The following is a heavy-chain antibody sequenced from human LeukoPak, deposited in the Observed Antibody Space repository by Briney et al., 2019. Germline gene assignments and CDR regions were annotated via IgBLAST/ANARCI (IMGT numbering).Heavy chain of an antibody. V-gene: IGHV3-7*01. Sequence: GGSLRLSCAASGFTFSSYWMSWVRQAPGKGLEWVANIKQDGSEKYYVDSVKGRFTISRDNAKNSLYLQMNSLRAEDTAVYYCARDRSKGSGSYCSDWGQGTLVTVSS. J-gene: IGHJ4*02. CDR3: ARDRSKGSGSYCSD. CDR2: IKQDGSEK. CDR1: GFTFSSYW. D-gene: IGHD3-10*01.